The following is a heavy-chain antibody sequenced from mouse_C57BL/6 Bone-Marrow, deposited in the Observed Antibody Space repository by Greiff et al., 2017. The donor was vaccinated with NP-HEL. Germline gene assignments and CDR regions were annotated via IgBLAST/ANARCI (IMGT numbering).Heavy chain of an antibody. J-gene: IGHJ2*01. D-gene: IGHD4-1*01. CDR1: GYAFTNYL. V-gene: IGHV1-54*01. Sequence: QVQLQQSGAELVRPGTSVTVSCKASGYAFTNYLIEWVKQRPGQGLEWIGVINPGSGGTNYNEKFKGKATLTADKSSSTAYMQLSSLTSEDSAVYFCARCELGLGDYFDYWGQGTTLTVSS. CDR3: ARCELGLGDYFDY. CDR2: INPGSGGT.